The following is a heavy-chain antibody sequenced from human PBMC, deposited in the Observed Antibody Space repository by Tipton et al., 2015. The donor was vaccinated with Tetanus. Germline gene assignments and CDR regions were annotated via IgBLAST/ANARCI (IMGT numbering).Heavy chain of an antibody. Sequence: SLRLSCAASGITFSNAWMNWVRQAPGKGLEWVGRIKSKTDGGTTDYAARVKDRFSISRDDSKNTLFLLMNSLKIEDTAVYYCTTSGIVGSGSRVDYWGRGTLVTVSS. CDR3: TTSGIVGSGSRVDY. CDR2: IKSKTDGGTT. J-gene: IGHJ4*02. V-gene: IGHV3-15*07. D-gene: IGHD1-26*01. CDR1: GITFSNAW.